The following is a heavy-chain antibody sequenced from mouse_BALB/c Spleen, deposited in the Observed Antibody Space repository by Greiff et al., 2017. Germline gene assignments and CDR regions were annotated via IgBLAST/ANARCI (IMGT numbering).Heavy chain of an antibody. D-gene: IGHD1-1*01. V-gene: IGHV1-18*01. CDR2: INPNNGGT. Sequence: EVQLQQSGPELVKPGASVKISCKTSGYTFTEYTMHWVKQSHGKSLEWIGGINPNNGGTSYNQKFKGKATLTVDKSSSTAHMELRSLTSEDSAVYYCARGAAFTTVVAEDWYFDVWGAGTTVTVSS. J-gene: IGHJ1*01. CDR1: GYTFTEYT. CDR3: ARGAAFTTVVAEDWYFDV.